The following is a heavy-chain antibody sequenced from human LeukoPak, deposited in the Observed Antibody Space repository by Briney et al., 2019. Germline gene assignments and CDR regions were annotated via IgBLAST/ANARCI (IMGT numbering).Heavy chain of an antibody. CDR3: ARALVAPYYFDY. J-gene: IGHJ4*02. Sequence: GGSLRLSCVASGFTFSGYWMHWVRQAPGKGLVWVSRIHSDASSTTYADFVKGRFTVSRDNAKNTLYLQMSSLRAEDTAVYYCARALVAPYYFDYWGQGALVTVSS. D-gene: IGHD2-15*01. CDR2: IHSDASST. CDR1: GFTFSGYW. V-gene: IGHV3-74*01.